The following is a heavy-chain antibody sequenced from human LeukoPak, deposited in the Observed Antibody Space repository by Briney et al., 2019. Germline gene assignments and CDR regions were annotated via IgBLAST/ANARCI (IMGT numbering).Heavy chain of an antibody. J-gene: IGHJ3*02. D-gene: IGHD3-10*01. CDR1: GYSFTSYW. CDR2: IYPGDSDT. CDR3: ARLGYYGLGSYYNNGDAFDI. Sequence: GESLKISCKGSGYSFTSYWIGWVRQMPGKGLAWMGIIYPGDSDTRYSPSFQGQVTISADKSISTAYLQWSSLKASDTAMYYCARLGYYGLGSYYNNGDAFDIWGQGTMVTVSS. V-gene: IGHV5-51*01.